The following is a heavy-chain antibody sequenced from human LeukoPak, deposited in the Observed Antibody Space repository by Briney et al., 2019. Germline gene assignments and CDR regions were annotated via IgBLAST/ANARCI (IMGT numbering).Heavy chain of an antibody. CDR3: ARVLNSGSFAGPEDAFDI. V-gene: IGHV4-39*01. J-gene: IGHJ3*02. Sequence: PSETLSLTCTVSGGSISSSSYYWGWIRQPPGKGLEWIGSIYYSGSTYYNPSLKSRVTISVDTSKNQFSLKLSSVTAADTAVYYCARVLNSGSFAGPEDAFDIWGQGTMVTVSS. D-gene: IGHD1-26*01. CDR1: GGSISSSSYY. CDR2: IYYSGST.